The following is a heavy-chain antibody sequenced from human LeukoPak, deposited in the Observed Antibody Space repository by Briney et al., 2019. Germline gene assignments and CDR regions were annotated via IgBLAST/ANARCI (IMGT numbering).Heavy chain of an antibody. CDR3: AKPYYYGSRSYMDY. CDR1: GLTFSSYA. D-gene: IGHD3-10*01. J-gene: IGHJ4*02. V-gene: IGHV3-30-3*02. CDR2: ISYDGGNK. Sequence: PARSLRLSCAASGLTFSSYAMHWVRQAPGKGLEWVAVISYDGGNKYYADSVKGRFTISRDNSKNMLYLQMNSLRAEDTAVYYCAKPYYYGSRSYMDYWGQGTLVTVSS.